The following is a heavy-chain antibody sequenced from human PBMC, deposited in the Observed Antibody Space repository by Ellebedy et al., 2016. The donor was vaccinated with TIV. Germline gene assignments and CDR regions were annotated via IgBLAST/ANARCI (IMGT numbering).Heavy chain of an antibody. CDR3: ATRGSGHY. Sequence: GESLKISXAASGFTFSSYSMNWVRQAPGKGLEWVSYISSSSNTIYYATSVRGRFTVSRDNTKNSLYLQMNSLRADDTAVYYCATRGSGHYWGQGTPVTVSS. CDR1: GFTFSSYS. D-gene: IGHD3-10*01. V-gene: IGHV3-48*04. J-gene: IGHJ4*02. CDR2: ISSSSNTI.